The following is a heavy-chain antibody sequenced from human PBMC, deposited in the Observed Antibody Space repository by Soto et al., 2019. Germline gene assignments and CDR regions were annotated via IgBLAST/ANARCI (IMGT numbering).Heavy chain of an antibody. V-gene: IGHV1-18*01. CDR2: ISAHTGSS. Sequence: QVQLVQSGAEVKKPGASVKVSCKASGYTFTSSGMSWVRQAPGQGLEWMGWISAHTGSSEYAQRFQGRGTMTTARSTSTAEMEVRSVRSDDTAVYYCARAFFYQGSASRGHSFDALDFWGPGTLVTVSS. CDR3: ARAFFYQGSASRGHSFDALDF. CDR1: GYTFTSSG. J-gene: IGHJ3*01. D-gene: IGHD3-22*01.